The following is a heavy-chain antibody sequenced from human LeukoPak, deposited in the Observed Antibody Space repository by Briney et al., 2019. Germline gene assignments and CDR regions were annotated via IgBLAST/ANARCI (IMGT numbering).Heavy chain of an antibody. CDR2: INPSGGST. J-gene: IGHJ4*02. V-gene: IGHV1-46*01. CDR1: GYTFTSYY. D-gene: IGHD5-18*01. Sequence: ASVKVAFKASGYTFTSYYMHWVRQAPGQGLEWMGVINPSGGSTNYAQKFQGRVTMTRDTSTSTVYMELRSLRSEDTAVYSCARGVHNYGNFDFWGQGTLVTVSS. CDR3: ARGVHNYGNFDF.